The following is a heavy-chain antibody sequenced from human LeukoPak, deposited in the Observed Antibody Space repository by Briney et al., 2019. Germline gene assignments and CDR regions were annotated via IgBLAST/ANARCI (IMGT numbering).Heavy chain of an antibody. J-gene: IGHJ4*02. V-gene: IGHV3-23*01. D-gene: IGHD1-7*01. Sequence: PGRSLRLSCEASGFTFSTYGMHWVRQAPGKGLEWVSAISGSGGSTYYADSVKGRFTISRDNSKNTLYLQMNSLRAEDTAVYYCAKLITGSTYYFDYWGQGTLVTVSS. CDR1: GFTFSTYG. CDR2: ISGSGGST. CDR3: AKLITGSTYYFDY.